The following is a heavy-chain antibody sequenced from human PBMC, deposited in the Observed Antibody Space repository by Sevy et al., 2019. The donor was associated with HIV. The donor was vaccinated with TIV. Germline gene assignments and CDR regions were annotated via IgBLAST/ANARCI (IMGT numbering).Heavy chain of an antibody. J-gene: IGHJ3*02. CDR3: ARTTYYYGSGSYRVHAFDI. CDR2: IIPIFGTA. D-gene: IGHD3-10*01. V-gene: IGHV1-69*13. Sequence: ASVKVSCKASGGTFSSYAISWVRQAPGQGLEWMGGIIPIFGTANYAQKFQGRVTITADESTSKAYMELSSLRSEDTAVYYCARTTYYYGSGSYRVHAFDIWGQGTMVTVSS. CDR1: GGTFSSYA.